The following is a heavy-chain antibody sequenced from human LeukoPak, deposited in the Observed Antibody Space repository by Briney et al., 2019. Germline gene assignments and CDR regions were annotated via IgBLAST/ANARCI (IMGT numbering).Heavy chain of an antibody. J-gene: IGHJ3*02. Sequence: GGALRLSCAASGFSVRSNYISWVRQAPGKGLEWVSMIYSDGSIFHADSVKGRFTMSRDNSRNTLDLQMNSLRVEDTAVYFCARDRRRLRGMNGDGDAFDIWGQGTMVTVSS. V-gene: IGHV3-53*01. CDR1: GFSVRSNY. CDR2: IYSDGSI. CDR3: ARDRRRLRGMNGDGDAFDI. D-gene: IGHD1-1*01.